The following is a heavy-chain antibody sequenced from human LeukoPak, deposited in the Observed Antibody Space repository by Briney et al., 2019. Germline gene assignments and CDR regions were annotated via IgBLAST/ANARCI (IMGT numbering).Heavy chain of an antibody. CDR1: GFTFGSYA. CDR3: AKDHMGGYFDY. V-gene: IGHV3-30*04. CDR2: ISYDGSDK. D-gene: IGHD3-16*01. Sequence: GRSLRLSCAASGFTFGSYAMHWVRQAPGKGLEWVAFISYDGSDKYYADSVKGRFTISRDKSKNRLYLQMNSLRVEDTAVYYRAKDHMGGYFDYWGQGTLVTVSS. J-gene: IGHJ4*02.